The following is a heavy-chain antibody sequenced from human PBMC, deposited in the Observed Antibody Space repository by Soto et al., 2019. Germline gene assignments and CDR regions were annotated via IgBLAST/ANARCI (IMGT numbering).Heavy chain of an antibody. J-gene: IGHJ6*02. D-gene: IGHD3-10*01. V-gene: IGHV4-61*01. CDR2: IYYSGSA. CDR3: ARGVGFGYYYYHMDL. Sequence: QVQLQESGPGLVKPSETLSLTCTVSGDSVTSVSDYWGWIRQPPGKGREWIGYIYYSGSADYNPSLGSRVTISIDTSKNQFSLKLTSVTAADTAVYYCARGVGFGYYYYHMDLWGQGTTVTVSS. CDR1: GDSVTSVSDY.